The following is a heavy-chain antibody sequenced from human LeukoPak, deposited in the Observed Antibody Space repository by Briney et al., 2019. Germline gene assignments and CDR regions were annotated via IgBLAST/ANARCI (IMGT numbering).Heavy chain of an antibody. D-gene: IGHD3-3*01. J-gene: IGHJ4*02. Sequence: PSETLSLTCAVYGGSFCGYYWSWIRQPPGKGLEWIGEINHSGSTNYNPSLKSRVTISVDTSKNQFSLKLSSVTAADTAVYYCARHRYDFWSGYYTPPPDYWGQGTLVTVSS. CDR3: ARHRYDFWSGYYTPPPDY. CDR2: INHSGST. V-gene: IGHV4-34*01. CDR1: GGSFCGYY.